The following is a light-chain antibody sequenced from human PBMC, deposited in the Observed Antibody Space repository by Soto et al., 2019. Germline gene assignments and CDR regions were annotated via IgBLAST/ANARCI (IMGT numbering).Light chain of an antibody. CDR2: SNN. CDR3: AAWDDSLSGPL. Sequence: QSVLTQPPSASGNPGQRVTISCSGSSYNIGSNYVYWYQQLPGTAPKLLIYSNNQRPSGVPDRFSGSKSGTSASLAISGLRSEDEADYYCAAWDDSLSGPLFGGGTKLTVL. CDR1: SYNIGSNY. J-gene: IGLJ2*01. V-gene: IGLV1-47*02.